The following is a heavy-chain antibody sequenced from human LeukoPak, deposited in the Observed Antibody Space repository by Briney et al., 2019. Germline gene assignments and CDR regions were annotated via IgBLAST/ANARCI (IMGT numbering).Heavy chain of an antibody. J-gene: IGHJ4*02. CDR2: TYYRSKWYN. CDR1: GDSVSSNNGA. Sequence: SQTLSLTCAISGDSVSSNNGAWNWIRQSPSRGLEWLGRTYYRSKWYNEYAVSMRGRMTINADTSKNQFSLQLNSVTPEDTAIYYCARDVATSGWYTLDYWGQGTLVAVSS. V-gene: IGHV6-1*01. CDR3: ARDVATSGWYTLDY. D-gene: IGHD6-19*01.